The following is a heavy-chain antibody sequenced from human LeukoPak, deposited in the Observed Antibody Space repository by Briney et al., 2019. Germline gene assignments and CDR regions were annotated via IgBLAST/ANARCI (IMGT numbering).Heavy chain of an antibody. CDR2: IYYSGST. CDR3: ALTRGDGYKLFDY. Sequence: SETLSLTCTVSGGSISSGSYYWGWIRQPPGKGLEWIGSIYYSGSTYYNPSLKSRVTISVDTSKNQFSLKLSSVTAADTAVYYCALTRGDGYKLFDYWGQGTLVTVSS. J-gene: IGHJ4*02. V-gene: IGHV4-39*07. CDR1: GGSISSGSYY. D-gene: IGHD5-24*01.